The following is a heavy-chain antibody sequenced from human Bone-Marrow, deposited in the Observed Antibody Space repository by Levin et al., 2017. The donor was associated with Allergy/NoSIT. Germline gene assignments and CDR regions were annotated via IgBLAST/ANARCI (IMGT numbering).Heavy chain of an antibody. CDR2: IGTADDT. CDR3: VREKTGTGRAFDI. V-gene: IGHV3-13*01. CDR1: GFTFRSYD. D-gene: IGHD1-1*01. J-gene: IGHJ3*02. Sequence: GGSLRLSCAASGFTFRSYDMHWVRQVTGKGLEWVSAIGTADDTYYPDSVKGRFAISREDAKNSVYLQMDSLRAGDTAVYYCVREKTGTGRAFDIWGQGTMVTVSS.